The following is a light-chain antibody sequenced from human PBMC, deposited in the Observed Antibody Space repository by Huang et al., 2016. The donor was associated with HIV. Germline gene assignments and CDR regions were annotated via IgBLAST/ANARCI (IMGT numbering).Light chain of an antibody. CDR3: QHRNNLPLT. V-gene: IGKV3-11*01. CDR2: DAS. CDR1: QSIDFY. Sequence: DIVLTQSPATMSLSPGERATLSCSASQSIDFYLAWYQQKPGQAPRLLVYDASNRATGIPARFSGSGSGTDFTLTISSLEPEDFAFYDCQHRNNLPLTFRGGTMVEIK. J-gene: IGKJ4*01.